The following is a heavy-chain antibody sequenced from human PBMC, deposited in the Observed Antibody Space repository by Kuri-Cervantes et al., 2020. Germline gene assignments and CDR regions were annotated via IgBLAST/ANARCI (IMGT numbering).Heavy chain of an antibody. CDR2: INPNSGGT. CDR1: GYTFTGYY. CDR3: ARDWDSSADY. Sequence: ASVKVSCKASGYTFTGYYMHWVRQAPGQGLEWMGWINPNSGGTNYAQKFQGRVTMTRDTSTSTVYMELSSLRSEDTAVYYCARDWDSSADYWGQGTLVTVSS. J-gene: IGHJ4*02. V-gene: IGHV1-2*02. D-gene: IGHD6-19*01.